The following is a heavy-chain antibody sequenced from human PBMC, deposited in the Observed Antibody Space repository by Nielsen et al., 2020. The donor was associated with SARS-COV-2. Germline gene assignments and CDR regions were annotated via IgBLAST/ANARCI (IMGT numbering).Heavy chain of an antibody. CDR2: IYYSGST. Sequence: SETLSLTCSVSGGSIESYEHYWSWIRQSPGKGLEWIGYIYYSGSTYYNPSLKSRVTISVDTSKNQFSLKLSSVTAADTAVYYCARYYVSGMYGMDVWGPGTTVTVSS. V-gene: IGHV4-30-4*01. D-gene: IGHD3-10*01. CDR3: ARYYVSGMYGMDV. CDR1: GGSIESYEHY. J-gene: IGHJ6*02.